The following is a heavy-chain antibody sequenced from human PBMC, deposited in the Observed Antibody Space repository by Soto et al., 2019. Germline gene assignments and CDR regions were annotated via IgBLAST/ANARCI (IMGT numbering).Heavy chain of an antibody. V-gene: IGHV3-15*01. CDR3: VEGWNDF. Sequence: EVQMVQSGGDLVKPGGSLRLSCVTSGFMFSSAWMSWVREAPGKGLEWVARIKSKADGGARDYDAPVKGRFTISRDDSKNTVYLQMNSLRAEDTAVYYCVEGWNDFWGQGTLVTVSS. CDR2: IKSKADGGAR. D-gene: IGHD1-1*01. CDR1: GFMFSSAW. J-gene: IGHJ4*02.